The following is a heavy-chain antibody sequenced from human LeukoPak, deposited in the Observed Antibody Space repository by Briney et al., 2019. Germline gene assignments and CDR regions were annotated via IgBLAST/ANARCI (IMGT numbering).Heavy chain of an antibody. J-gene: IGHJ4*02. CDR2: ISSSSGYI. Sequence: AGGSLRLSCAASGFTFNKYSLNWVRQAPGKGLEWVSSISSSSGYIYYGDSVKGRFTISRDNAKNSVYLQMNSLRAEDTAVYYCARGSMSYFDYWGQGTLVTVSS. V-gene: IGHV3-21*01. CDR3: ARGSMSYFDY. CDR1: GFTFNKYS.